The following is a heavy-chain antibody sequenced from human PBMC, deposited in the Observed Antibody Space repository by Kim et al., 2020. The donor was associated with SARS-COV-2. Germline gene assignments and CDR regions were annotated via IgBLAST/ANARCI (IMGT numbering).Heavy chain of an antibody. V-gene: IGHV3-23*01. J-gene: IGHJ4*02. Sequence: FTISRDNSKNTLYLQMNSLRAEDTAVYYCAKEAGSDYGDYVGRDSGYFDYWGQGTLVTVSS. D-gene: IGHD4-17*01. CDR3: AKEAGSDYGDYVGRDSGYFDY.